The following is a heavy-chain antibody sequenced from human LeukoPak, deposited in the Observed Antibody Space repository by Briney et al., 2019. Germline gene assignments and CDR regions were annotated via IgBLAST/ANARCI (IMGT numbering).Heavy chain of an antibody. D-gene: IGHD6-19*01. V-gene: IGHV3-64D*09. Sequence: GGSLRLSCSASVFTFCSYAMHWVRQAPGKGLEYVSAISSNGGSTYYADSVKGRFTISRDNSKNTLYLQMSSLRAEDTAVYYCVKYPIAVAGNPYYYYGMDVWGQGTTVTVSS. CDR1: VFTFCSYA. CDR2: ISSNGGST. J-gene: IGHJ6*02. CDR3: VKYPIAVAGNPYYYYGMDV.